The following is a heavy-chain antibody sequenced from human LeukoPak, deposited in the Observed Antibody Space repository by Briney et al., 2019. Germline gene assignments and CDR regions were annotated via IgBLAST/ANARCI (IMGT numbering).Heavy chain of an antibody. CDR2: INSDGSST. CDR1: GFTFSSYW. CDR3: ARGNIAVAVPSKPDY. J-gene: IGHJ4*02. D-gene: IGHD6-19*01. V-gene: IGHV3-74*01. Sequence: GGSLRLSCAASGFTFSSYWMHWVRQAPGKGLVWVSRINSDGSSTSYADSVKGRFTISRDNSKNTLYLQMNSLRAEDTAVYYCARGNIAVAVPSKPDYWGQGTLVTVSS.